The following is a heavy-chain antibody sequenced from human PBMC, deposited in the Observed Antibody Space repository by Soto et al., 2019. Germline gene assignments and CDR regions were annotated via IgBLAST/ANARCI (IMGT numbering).Heavy chain of an antibody. V-gene: IGHV4-34*01. CDR1: GGSFGGYY. J-gene: IGHJ6*02. CDR3: ARFSGSYYYAMDV. CDR2: INHSGVT. D-gene: IGHD6-19*01. Sequence: PSETLSLTCAVYGGSFGGYYWSWIRQPPGKGLEWIGEINHSGVTNYKPSLKRRVTISVDTSKNQFSLQLKSVTAADTALYYCARFSGSYYYAMDVWGQGSTVT.